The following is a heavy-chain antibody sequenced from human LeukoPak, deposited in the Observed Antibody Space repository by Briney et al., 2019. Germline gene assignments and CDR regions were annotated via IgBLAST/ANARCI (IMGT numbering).Heavy chain of an antibody. CDR2: IYHSGST. V-gene: IGHV4-30-2*01. CDR1: GGSISSGGYS. Sequence: SQTLSLTCAVSGGSISSGGYSWSWIRQPPGKGLEWIGYIYHSGSTYYNPSLKSRVTISVDRSKNQFSLKLSSVTAADTAVYYCASTGYSSSRVGYFDYWGQGTPVTVSS. D-gene: IGHD6-13*01. J-gene: IGHJ4*02. CDR3: ASTGYSSSRVGYFDY.